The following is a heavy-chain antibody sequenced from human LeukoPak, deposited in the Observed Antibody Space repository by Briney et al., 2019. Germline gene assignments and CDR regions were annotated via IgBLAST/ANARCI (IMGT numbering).Heavy chain of an antibody. D-gene: IGHD2-15*01. CDR2: IYYSGST. CDR3: ARAPNCSGGSCYSGRGGYGMDV. V-gene: IGHV4-31*03. J-gene: IGHJ6*02. CDR1: GGSISSGGYY. Sequence: PSQTLSLTCTVSGGSISSGGYYWSWIRQHPGKGLEWIGYIYYSGSTYYNPSPKSRVTISVDTSKNQFSLKLSSVTAADTAVYYCARAPNCSGGSCYSGRGGYGMDVWGQGTTVTVSS.